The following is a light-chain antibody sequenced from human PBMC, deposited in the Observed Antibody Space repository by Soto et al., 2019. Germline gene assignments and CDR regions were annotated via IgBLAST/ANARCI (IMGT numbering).Light chain of an antibody. CDR1: NNDVGAYPY. Sequence: QSVLTQPASVSGSPGQSITISCTGTNNDVGAYPYVSWYQQHPGTAPKLIIYEVTNRPSGISDRFSGSKSGITASLTISGLQAEDESDYYCSSFATSGTTVIFGGGTKLTVL. CDR2: EVT. V-gene: IGLV2-14*01. CDR3: SSFATSGTTVI. J-gene: IGLJ2*01.